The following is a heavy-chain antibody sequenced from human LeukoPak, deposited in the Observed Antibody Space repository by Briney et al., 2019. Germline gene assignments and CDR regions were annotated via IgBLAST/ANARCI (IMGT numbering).Heavy chain of an antibody. CDR1: GFTFSSYS. J-gene: IGHJ4*02. V-gene: IGHV3-21*01. D-gene: IGHD3-22*01. CDR2: ISSSSSYI. Sequence: GGSLRLSCAASGFTFSSYSMNWVRQAPGKGLEWVSSISSSSSYIYYADSVKGRFTISRDNSKNTLYLQMNSLRAEDTAVYYCAREMYYYDSSGYSHLYFDYWGQGTLVTVSS. CDR3: AREMYYYDSSGYSHLYFDY.